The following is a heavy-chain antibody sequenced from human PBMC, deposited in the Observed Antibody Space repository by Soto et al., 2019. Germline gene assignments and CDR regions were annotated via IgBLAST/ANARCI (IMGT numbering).Heavy chain of an antibody. CDR2: IDPSDSYT. CDR3: ASGITAAGHLYYYYGMDV. D-gene: IGHD6-13*01. J-gene: IGHJ6*02. V-gene: IGHV5-10-1*01. CDR1: GYSFTSYW. Sequence: GESLKISCKGSGYSFTSYWISWVRQMPGKGLEWMGRIDPSDSYTNYSPSFQGHVTISADKSISTAYLQWSSLKASDTAMYYCASGITAAGHLYYYYGMDVWGQGTTVTVSS.